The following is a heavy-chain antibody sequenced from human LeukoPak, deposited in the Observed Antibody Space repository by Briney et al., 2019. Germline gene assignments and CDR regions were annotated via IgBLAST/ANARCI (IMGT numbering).Heavy chain of an antibody. CDR3: ARLRYFDWSFDY. CDR1: GGSISSSNW. V-gene: IGHV4-4*02. CDR2: IYHSGST. D-gene: IGHD3-9*01. J-gene: IGHJ4*02. Sequence: TSETLSLTCADSGGSISSSNWWSWVRQPPGKGLEWIGEIYHSGSTNYNPSLKSRVTISVDKSKNQFSLKLSSVTAADTAVYYCARLRYFDWSFDYWGQGTLVTVSS.